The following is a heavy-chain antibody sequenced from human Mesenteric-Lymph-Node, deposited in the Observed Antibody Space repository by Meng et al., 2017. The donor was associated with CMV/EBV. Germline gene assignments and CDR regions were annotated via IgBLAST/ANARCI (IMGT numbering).Heavy chain of an antibody. J-gene: IGHJ4*02. D-gene: IGHD6-13*01. V-gene: IGHV3-23*01. CDR1: GFTFSSYS. CDR2: VSASGGST. CDR3: AQIRQQLAYFDY. Sequence: GESLKISCAASGFTFSSYSMNWVRQAPGKGLEWVSTVSASGGSTFYADSVKGRFTISRDNSKNTVYVQMNSLRAEDTAVYYCAQIRQQLAYFDYWGQGMLVTVSS.